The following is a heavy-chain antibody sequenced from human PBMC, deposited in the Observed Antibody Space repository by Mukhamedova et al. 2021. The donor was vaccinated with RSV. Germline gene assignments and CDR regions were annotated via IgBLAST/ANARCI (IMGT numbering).Heavy chain of an antibody. CDR3: ARDRGGYDFGDY. Sequence: AEYMGGRFTISRDNAKNSLYLQMNSLRDEDTAVNYCARDRGGYDFGDYWGQGTLVTVSS. V-gene: IGHV3-48*02. J-gene: IGHJ4*02. D-gene: IGHD5-12*01.